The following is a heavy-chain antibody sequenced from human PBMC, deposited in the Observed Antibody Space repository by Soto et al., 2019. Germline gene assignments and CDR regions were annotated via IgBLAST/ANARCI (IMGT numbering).Heavy chain of an antibody. D-gene: IGHD3-9*01. CDR1: GYTFTGYY. J-gene: IGHJ6*02. CDR3: ARDFRYYDILSQTPYYYYGMDV. V-gene: IGHV1-2*04. Sequence: GASVKXSCKASGYTFTGYYMHWVRQAPGQGLEWMGWINPNSGGTNYAQKFQGWVTMTRDTSISTAYMELSRLRSDDTAVYYCARDFRYYDILSQTPYYYYGMDVWGQGTTVTVSS. CDR2: INPNSGGT.